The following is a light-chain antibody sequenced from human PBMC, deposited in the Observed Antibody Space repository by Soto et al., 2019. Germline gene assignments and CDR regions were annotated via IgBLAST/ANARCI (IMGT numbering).Light chain of an antibody. V-gene: IGLV2-14*01. Sequence: QSALTQPASVSGSIGQSITISCTGASSDLGNYDYVSWYQQHPGKAPKLIIYEVTNRPSGVSSRFSGSKSGNTASLTISGLQADDEADYYCGSYTTTSYVFGSGTKVTV. J-gene: IGLJ1*01. CDR3: GSYTTTSYV. CDR2: EVT. CDR1: SSDLGNYDY.